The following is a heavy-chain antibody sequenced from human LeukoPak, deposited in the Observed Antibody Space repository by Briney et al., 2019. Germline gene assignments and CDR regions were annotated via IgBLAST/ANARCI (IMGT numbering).Heavy chain of an antibody. CDR3: ARARKAVLRYFDESYYFDY. CDR1: GGSFSGYY. J-gene: IGHJ4*02. V-gene: IGHV4-34*01. D-gene: IGHD3-9*01. Sequence: SETLSLTCAVYGGSFSGYYWSWIRQPPGKGLEWIGEINHSGSTNYNPSLKSRVTISVDTSKNQFSLKLSSVTAADTAVYYCARARKAVLRYFDESYYFDYWGQGTLVTVSS. CDR2: INHSGST.